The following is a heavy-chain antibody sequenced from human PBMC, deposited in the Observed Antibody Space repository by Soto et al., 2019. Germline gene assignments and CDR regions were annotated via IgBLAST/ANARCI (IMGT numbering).Heavy chain of an antibody. CDR1: GFTFRNYG. Sequence: QVQLVESGGGVVQPGRSQRLSCAASGFTFRNYGMHWIRQAPGKGLEWVALKWYDGNNKYYADSVKGRFTISRDNSKNTLFLQMNSLRVDDTGVYYCARLGGSGSYTVDYWGQGTLVTVSS. D-gene: IGHD3-10*01. CDR2: KWYDGNNK. J-gene: IGHJ4*02. V-gene: IGHV3-33*01. CDR3: ARLGGSGSYTVDY.